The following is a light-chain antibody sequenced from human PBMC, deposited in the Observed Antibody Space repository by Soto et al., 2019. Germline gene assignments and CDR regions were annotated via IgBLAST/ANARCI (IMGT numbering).Light chain of an antibody. J-gene: IGLJ1*01. CDR3: CSYAGTTTYV. V-gene: IGLV2-23*02. CDR2: EVS. CDR1: SSDVGSDNL. Sequence: QSVLTQPASVSGSPGQSITISCTGTSSDVGSDNLVSWYQQHPGKAPKFMIYEVSERPSGVSNRFSGSKSGNTAFLTISGLQAEDEADYYCCSYAGTTTYVFGTGTQLTVL.